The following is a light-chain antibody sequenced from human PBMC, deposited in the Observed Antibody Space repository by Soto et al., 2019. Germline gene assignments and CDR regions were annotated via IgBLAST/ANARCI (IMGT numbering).Light chain of an antibody. CDR3: CSYAGSSSYD. CDR2: EGS. Sequence: QSALTQPASVSGSPGQSITISCTGTSRDVGSYNLVSWYQQHPGKAPKLMIYEGSKRPSGVSNRFAGSKSGNTASLTISGLQAEDEADYYCCSYAGSSSYDFGTGTKVTVL. V-gene: IGLV2-23*01. J-gene: IGLJ1*01. CDR1: SRDVGSYNL.